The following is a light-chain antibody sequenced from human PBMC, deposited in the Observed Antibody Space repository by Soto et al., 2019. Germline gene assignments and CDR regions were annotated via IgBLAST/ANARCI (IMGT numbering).Light chain of an antibody. CDR3: QQYNNWPLT. V-gene: IGKV3-15*01. CDR2: GAS. Sequence: EIVMPQSPGTLAVSPGESATLSCRASQSVSSNLAWYQQKPGQAPRLLIHGASTRHSGIPGRFSGSGSGTEFTLTISSLQSEDFAVYSCQQYNNWPLTFGGGTKVDIK. CDR1: QSVSSN. J-gene: IGKJ4*01.